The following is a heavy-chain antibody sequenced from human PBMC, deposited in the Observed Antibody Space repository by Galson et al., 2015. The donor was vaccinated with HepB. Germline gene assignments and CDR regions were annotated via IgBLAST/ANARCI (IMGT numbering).Heavy chain of an antibody. V-gene: IGHV3-21*01. D-gene: IGHD3-10*01. J-gene: IGHJ4*02. CDR2: ISSSSSLI. CDR3: ARVGLHPLPIDS. CDR1: GFTFRTYT. Sequence: SLRLSCAASGFTFRTYTMNWVRQAPGKGLEWVSFISSSSSLIYYADSVKGRFSISRDNARNLLSLQMNGLRAEDTAVYFCARVGLHPLPIDSWGQGAQVTVSS.